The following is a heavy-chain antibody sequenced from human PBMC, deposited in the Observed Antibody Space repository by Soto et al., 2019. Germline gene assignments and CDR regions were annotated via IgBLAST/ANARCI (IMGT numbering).Heavy chain of an antibody. Sequence: PSETLSLTCTVSGDSISNYYWSWIRQPPGKGLEWIGYIYYSGSTSYNPSLKSRVTISVDTSKNQFSLKLSSVTAADTAVYYCARVLHNRLVFDYWGQGTLVTVSS. D-gene: IGHD1-20*01. CDR2: IYYSGST. V-gene: IGHV4-59*01. J-gene: IGHJ4*02. CDR1: GDSISNYY. CDR3: ARVLHNRLVFDY.